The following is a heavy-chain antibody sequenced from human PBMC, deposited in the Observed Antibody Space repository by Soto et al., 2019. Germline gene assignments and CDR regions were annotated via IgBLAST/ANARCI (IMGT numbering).Heavy chain of an antibody. CDR1: GYTFTSYA. CDR2: INAGNGNT. D-gene: IGHD6-13*01. J-gene: IGHJ6*02. Sequence: ASVKVSCKASGYTFTSYAMHWVRQAPGQRLEWMGWINAGNGNTKYSQKFQGRVTITRDTSASTAYMELSSLRSEDTAVYYCARIVSDDHGVIGSWYHYYYYGMDVWGQGTTVTVSS. CDR3: ARIVSDDHGVIGSWYHYYYYGMDV. V-gene: IGHV1-3*01.